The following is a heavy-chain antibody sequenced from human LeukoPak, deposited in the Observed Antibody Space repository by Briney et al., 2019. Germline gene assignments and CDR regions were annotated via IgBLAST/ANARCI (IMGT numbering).Heavy chain of an antibody. V-gene: IGHV1-69*13. CDR1: GGTFSRYA. CDR2: IIPIFGTA. J-gene: IGHJ5*02. CDR3: ARELRFLESYWFDP. Sequence: SVKVSCKASGGTFSRYAISWVRQAPGQGLEWMGGIIPIFGTANYAQKFQGRVTITADESTSTAYMELSSLRSEDTAVYYCARELRFLESYWFDPWGQGTLVTVSS. D-gene: IGHD3-3*01.